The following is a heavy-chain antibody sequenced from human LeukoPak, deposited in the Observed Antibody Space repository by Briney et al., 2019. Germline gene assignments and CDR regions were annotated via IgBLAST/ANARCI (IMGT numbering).Heavy chain of an antibody. D-gene: IGHD2-21*01. CDR1: GDSVTSGGYY. J-gene: IGHJ3*02. CDR2: ISNSGTT. Sequence: TSQTLSLTCAVSGDSVTSGGYYWTWIRHHPGKGLEWIGYISNSGTTSYNPSLKSRVSISVDTSDNQFSLRLTSATAADTAVYYCARDVVVTSSPDAFDIWGQGTMVTVSS. CDR3: ARDVVVTSSPDAFDI. V-gene: IGHV4-31*11.